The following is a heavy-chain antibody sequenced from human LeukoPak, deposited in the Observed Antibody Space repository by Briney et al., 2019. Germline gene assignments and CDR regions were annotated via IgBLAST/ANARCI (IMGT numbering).Heavy chain of an antibody. V-gene: IGHV1-2*04. CDR1: GYTFTGYY. CDR3: ARARRYYSGGSCGNWFDP. Sequence: ASVKVSCKASGYTFTGYYMHWVRQAPGQGLEWMGLINPNSGGTNYAQKFQGWVTMTRDTSISTAYMELSRLRSDDTAVYYCARARRYYSGGSCGNWFDPWGQGTLVTVSS. D-gene: IGHD2-15*01. CDR2: INPNSGGT. J-gene: IGHJ5*02.